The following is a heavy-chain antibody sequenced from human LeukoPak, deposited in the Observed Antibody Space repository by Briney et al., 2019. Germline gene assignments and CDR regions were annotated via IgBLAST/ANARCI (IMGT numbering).Heavy chain of an antibody. Sequence: ASVKVSCKASGYTFTSHYIHWVRQAPGHGLEWMAIINPSGGSTAYAQQFQGRVTLTRDTSTSTVYMDLSSLGSEDTAVYYCARRADVGMAHGFDIWGQGTMVTVSS. D-gene: IGHD3-3*01. CDR1: GYTFTSHY. J-gene: IGHJ3*02. V-gene: IGHV1-46*01. CDR2: INPSGGST. CDR3: ARRADVGMAHGFDI.